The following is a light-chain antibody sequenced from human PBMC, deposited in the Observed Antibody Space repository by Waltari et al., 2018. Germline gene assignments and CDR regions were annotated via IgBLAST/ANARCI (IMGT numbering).Light chain of an antibody. CDR2: DAS. CDR3: QHRSNWWT. J-gene: IGKJ1*01. CDR1: QSVTTY. V-gene: IGKV3-11*01. Sequence: EIVLTQSPATLSLSPGERATLSCRASQSVTTYLACYQQKPGQAPRLLIYDASNRATGIPARFSGSGSGPDFTLTISSLETEDFAVYYCQHRSNWWTFGQGTKVEIK.